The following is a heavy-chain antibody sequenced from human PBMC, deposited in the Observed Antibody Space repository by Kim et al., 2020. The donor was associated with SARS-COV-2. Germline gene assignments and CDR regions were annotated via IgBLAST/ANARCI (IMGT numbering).Heavy chain of an antibody. D-gene: IGHD2-2*03. V-gene: IGHV4-59*01. CDR3: AREGGYCSSTSCYGGWFDP. CDR2: IYYSGST. J-gene: IGHJ5*02. CDR1: GGSISSYY. Sequence: SETLSLTCTVSGGSISSYYWSWIRQPPGKGLEWIGYIYYSGSTNYNPSLKSRVTISVDTSKNQFSLKLSSVTAADTAVYYCAREGGYCSSTSCYGGWFDPWGQGTLVTVSS.